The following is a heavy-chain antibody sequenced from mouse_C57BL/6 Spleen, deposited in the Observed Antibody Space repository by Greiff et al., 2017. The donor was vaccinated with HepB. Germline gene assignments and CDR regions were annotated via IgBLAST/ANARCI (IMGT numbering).Heavy chain of an antibody. Sequence: VQLKESGPVLVKPGASVKMSCKASGYTFTDYYMNWVKQSHGKSLEWIGVINPYNGGTSYNQKFKGKATLTVDKSSSTAYMELNSLTSEDSAVYYCARPSTVVATRYFDVWGTGTTVTVSS. CDR3: ARPSTVVATRYFDV. CDR1: GYTFTDYY. J-gene: IGHJ1*03. V-gene: IGHV1-19*01. CDR2: INPYNGGT. D-gene: IGHD1-1*01.